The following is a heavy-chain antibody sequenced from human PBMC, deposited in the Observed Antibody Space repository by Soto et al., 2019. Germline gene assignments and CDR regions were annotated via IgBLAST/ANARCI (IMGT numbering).Heavy chain of an antibody. CDR3: ARDSITRVSSDVPGMDV. V-gene: IGHV3-23*01. D-gene: IGHD3-16*01. J-gene: IGHJ6*02. CDR1: GFTFSTYA. CDR2: IGEGGFST. Sequence: EVRLLESGGGLVEPWGALRLSCAASGFTFSTYAMSWVRQAPGKGLEWVSVIGEGGFSTQYAASVKGRFTISRDNSKNMLLLQMNSLRSDDTAVYYCARDSITRVSSDVPGMDVWGQGTTVTVSS.